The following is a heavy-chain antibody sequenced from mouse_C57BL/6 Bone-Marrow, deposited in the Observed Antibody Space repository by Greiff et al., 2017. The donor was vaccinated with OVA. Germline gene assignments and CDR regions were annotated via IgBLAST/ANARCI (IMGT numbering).Heavy chain of an antibody. Sequence: VQLQQSGAELVKPGASVKLSCKASGYTFTSYWMQWVKQRPGQGLEWIGEIDPSDSYTNSNQKFKGKATLTVDTSSSTAYMQLSSLTSEDSAVYYCAREVVTSSFDYWGQGTTLTVSS. CDR1: GYTFTSYW. CDR3: AREVVTSSFDY. CDR2: IDPSDSYT. J-gene: IGHJ2*01. V-gene: IGHV1-50*01. D-gene: IGHD2-2*01.